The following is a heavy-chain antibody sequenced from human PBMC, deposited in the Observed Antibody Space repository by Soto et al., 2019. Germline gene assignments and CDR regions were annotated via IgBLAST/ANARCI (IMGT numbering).Heavy chain of an antibody. V-gene: IGHV3-23*01. CDR3: AKDLVDTAMDYWSYYYGMDV. J-gene: IGHJ6*02. CDR1: GFTFSSYA. CDR2: ISGSGGST. Sequence: GGSLRLSCAASGFTFSSYAMSWVRQAPGKGLEWVSAISGSGGSTYYADSVKGRFTISRDNSKNTLYLQMNSLRAEDTAVYYCAKDLVDTAMDYWSYYYGMDVWGQGTTVTVSS. D-gene: IGHD5-18*01.